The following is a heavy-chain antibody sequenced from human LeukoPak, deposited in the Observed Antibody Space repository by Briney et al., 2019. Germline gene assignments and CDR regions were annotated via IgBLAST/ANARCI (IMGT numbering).Heavy chain of an antibody. D-gene: IGHD3-3*01. CDR1: GFAVSSNH. J-gene: IGHJ4*02. V-gene: IGHV3-48*01. CDR3: ARDDRTPDFWSGYYTAPRDY. Sequence: GGSLRLSCAASGFAVSSNHMNWVRQAPGKGLEWVSYISSSSSTIYYADSVKGRFTISRDNAKNSLYLQMNSLRAEDTAVYYCARDDRTPDFWSGYYTAPRDYWGQGTLVTVSS. CDR2: ISSSSSTI.